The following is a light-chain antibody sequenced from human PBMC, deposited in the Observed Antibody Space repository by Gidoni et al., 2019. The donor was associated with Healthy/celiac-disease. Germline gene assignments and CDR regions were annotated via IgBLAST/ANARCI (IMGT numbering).Light chain of an antibody. Sequence: QAVVTQAPSLTVSPGGTVTLTCGSSTGAVTSGHYPYWFQQTPGQAPRTLIYDTSTKHSWTPARFSGSLLGGKAALTLSGAQPEDEAEYYCLLSYSGAGGYVFGTGTKVTVL. J-gene: IGLJ1*01. CDR2: DTS. V-gene: IGLV7-46*01. CDR3: LLSYSGAGGYV. CDR1: TGAVTSGHY.